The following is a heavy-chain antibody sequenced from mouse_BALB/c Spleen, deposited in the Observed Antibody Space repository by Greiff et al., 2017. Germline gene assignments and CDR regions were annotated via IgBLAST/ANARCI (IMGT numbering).Heavy chain of an antibody. J-gene: IGHJ4*01. Sequence: EVQRVESGGGLVQPGGSLKLSCAASGFTFSSYTMSWVRQTPEKRLEWVAYISNGGGSTYYPDTVKGRFTISRDNAKNTLYLQMSSLKSEDTAMYYCARPSLYDYDGGAMDYWGQGTSVTVSS. V-gene: IGHV5-12-2*01. CDR1: GFTFSSYT. CDR3: ARPSLYDYDGGAMDY. D-gene: IGHD2-4*01. CDR2: ISNGGGST.